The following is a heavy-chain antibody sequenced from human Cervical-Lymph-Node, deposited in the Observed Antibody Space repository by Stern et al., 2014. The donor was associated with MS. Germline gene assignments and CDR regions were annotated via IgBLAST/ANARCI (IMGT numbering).Heavy chain of an antibody. CDR3: AAGGSAVFDP. J-gene: IGHJ5*02. V-gene: IGHV1-69*01. D-gene: IGHD6-19*01. Sequence: QAQLGQSWVEVKKPWSSATVSCKASGGTFSTLSISWLRLAPGQGLAWMGGMSPIFGETQYAQKFQGRVTITADESTSTAYMELSSLISEDTAFYYCAAGGSAVFDPWGQGTLVTVSS. CDR1: GGTFSTLS. CDR2: MSPIFGET.